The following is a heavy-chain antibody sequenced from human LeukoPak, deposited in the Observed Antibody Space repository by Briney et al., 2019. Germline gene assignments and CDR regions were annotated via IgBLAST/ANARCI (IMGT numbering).Heavy chain of an antibody. CDR1: GGTFSSYA. V-gene: IGHV1-69*13. Sequence: ASVKVSCKASGGTFSSYAISWVRQAPGQGLEWMGGIIPIFGTANYAQKFQGRVTITADESTSTAYMELSSLRSEDTAVYYCARGGTFAYSGYDSHFDYWGQGSPVSVYS. D-gene: IGHD5-12*01. J-gene: IGHJ4*02. CDR3: ARGGTFAYSGYDSHFDY. CDR2: IIPIFGTA.